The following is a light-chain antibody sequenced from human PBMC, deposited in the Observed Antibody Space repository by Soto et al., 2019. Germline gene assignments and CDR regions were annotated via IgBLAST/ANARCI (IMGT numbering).Light chain of an antibody. CDR1: HVISSF. CDR2: AAS. V-gene: IGKV1-9*01. J-gene: IGKJ5*01. CDR3: QQLNNYPIT. Sequence: DIQLTQSPSFLSASVGDRFIITCLARHVISSFLAWSQQKPGKAPKFLILAASTLRSGVPSRFSGRGSGTEFTLTLSSLQPEDFPTYYCQQLNNYPITFGQGTRLELK.